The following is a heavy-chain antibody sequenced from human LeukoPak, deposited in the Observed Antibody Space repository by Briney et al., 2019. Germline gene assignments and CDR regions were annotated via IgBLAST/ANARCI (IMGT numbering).Heavy chain of an antibody. Sequence: AGGSLRLSCAASGFTFSTYAMTWVRQAPGKGLEWVSLTSGSGDNTFYADSVQGRFTISRDNSKNTLFLQMSSLRAEDTAVYYCAKVGPGTSSNIVVVGVAVFDYWGQGTLVTVSS. CDR2: TSGSGDNT. V-gene: IGHV3-23*01. J-gene: IGHJ4*02. CDR3: AKVGPGTSSNIVVVGVAVFDY. D-gene: IGHD2-15*01. CDR1: GFTFSTYA.